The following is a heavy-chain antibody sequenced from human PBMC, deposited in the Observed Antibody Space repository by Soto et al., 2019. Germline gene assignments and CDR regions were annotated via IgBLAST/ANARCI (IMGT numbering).Heavy chain of an antibody. Sequence: SETLSLTCSVSGGSIITSYYWGWIRQPPGKGLEWIASIYYSGTTYYNPSLKSRVTIFVDTSKSQFSLMLGSVTDADTAVYYCARHDWARFYGMDGWGQGTTVTVSS. V-gene: IGHV4-39*01. CDR1: GGSIITSYY. CDR2: IYYSGTT. CDR3: ARHDWARFYGMDG. D-gene: IGHD2-21*01. J-gene: IGHJ6*02.